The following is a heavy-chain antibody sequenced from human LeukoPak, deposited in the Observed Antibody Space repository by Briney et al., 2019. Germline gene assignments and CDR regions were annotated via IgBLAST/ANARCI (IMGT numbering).Heavy chain of an antibody. D-gene: IGHD1-26*01. Sequence: SETLSHTCTVSGGSSNNYYWSWIRQSAGKGLEWIGRIYTTGSTNYNPSLKSRVTISVDTSKNQFSLKLSSVTAADTAVYYCAREGSGSHPGYYWGQGTLVTVSS. CDR3: AREGSGSHPGYY. CDR1: GGSSNNYY. J-gene: IGHJ4*02. V-gene: IGHV4-4*07. CDR2: IYTTGST.